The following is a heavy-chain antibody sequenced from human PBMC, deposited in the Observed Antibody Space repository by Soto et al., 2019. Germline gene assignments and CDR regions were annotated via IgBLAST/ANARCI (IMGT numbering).Heavy chain of an antibody. CDR1: GYTFTAYG. CDR2: VSTNNADT. J-gene: IGHJ4*02. V-gene: IGHV1-18*01. D-gene: IGHD3-22*01. Sequence: QVHLVQSGPEVKMPGASVKVSCKTSGYTFTAYGLAWLRQAPGQRPEWMGWVSTNNADTNYAQKFQGRVTMTTDRSTTTTYMELRSLRSDDTAVYYCARELNTDSSAYYSFPYWGQGTLVTVSS. CDR3: ARELNTDSSAYYSFPY.